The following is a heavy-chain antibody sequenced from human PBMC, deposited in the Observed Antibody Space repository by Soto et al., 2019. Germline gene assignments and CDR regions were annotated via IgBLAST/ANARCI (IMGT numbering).Heavy chain of an antibody. CDR2: FFSNGDT. CDR3: ARDGTYNWV. Sequence: ELQLVASGGGLVQPGGSLRPPCAASGFTVSNIKVRWVRQAPGKGLEWAPFFFSNGDTRHADSVKGRFTISRDSSSNTLYLQMNSLRVEDTAVYYCARDGTYNWVGGQGIHVTVSS. J-gene: IGHJ4*02. CDR1: GFTVSNIK. V-gene: IGHV3-66*01. D-gene: IGHD1-1*01.